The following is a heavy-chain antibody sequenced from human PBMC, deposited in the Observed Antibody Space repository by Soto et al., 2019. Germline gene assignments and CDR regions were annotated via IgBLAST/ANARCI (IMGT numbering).Heavy chain of an antibody. D-gene: IGHD6-6*01. CDR1: GGSIMSGDYY. CDR2: IYYTGSA. V-gene: IGHV4-39*07. J-gene: IGHJ4*02. Sequence: SETLSLTCTVSGGSIMSGDYYWRWIRQPPGKGLEWIGYIYYTGSAFYKPSLKSRISMSVDTSKNQFSLSLSSVTAADTAVYYCAGAARLYPFDFWGRGTLVTVSS. CDR3: AGAARLYPFDF.